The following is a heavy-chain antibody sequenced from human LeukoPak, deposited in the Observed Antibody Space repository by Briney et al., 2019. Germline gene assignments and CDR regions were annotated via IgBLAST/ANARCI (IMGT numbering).Heavy chain of an antibody. V-gene: IGHV3-21*01. Sequence: GGSLRLSCAASGFTFSSYSMNWVRQAPGKGLEWVSSISSSSSYIYYADSVKGRFTISRDNAKNSLYLQMNSLRAEDTAVYYCARDGPPVEWELLGYDYWGQGTLVTVSS. CDR2: ISSSSSYI. D-gene: IGHD1-26*01. CDR1: GFTFSSYS. CDR3: ARDGPPVEWELLGYDY. J-gene: IGHJ4*02.